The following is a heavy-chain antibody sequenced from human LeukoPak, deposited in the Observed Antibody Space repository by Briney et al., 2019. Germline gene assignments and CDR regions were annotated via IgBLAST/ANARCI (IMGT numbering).Heavy chain of an antibody. V-gene: IGHV3-21*01. Sequence: GGSLTLSCVVSGLAFTSYTMDWVRQAPGKGLEWLSSISSSSNDIYYADSVKGRFTISRDNAKNSVLLQMNSLRAEDTALYYCAIIRGRNSWGQGTLVTVSS. CDR2: ISSSSNDI. CDR1: GLAFTSYT. D-gene: IGHD3-10*01. CDR3: AIIRGRNS. J-gene: IGHJ4*02.